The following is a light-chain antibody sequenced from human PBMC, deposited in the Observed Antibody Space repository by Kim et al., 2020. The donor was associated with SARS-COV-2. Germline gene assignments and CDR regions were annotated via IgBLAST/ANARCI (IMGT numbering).Light chain of an antibody. CDR3: QQCNTWYT. J-gene: IGKJ2*01. CDR1: QSIGSD. CDR2: SAS. Sequence: EVVMTQSPATLSVSPGERATLSCRASQSIGSDLAWYQQKPGQPPTLLIYSASTRATGVPARFSGSGSGTEFTLTISSLQSEDFALYYCQQCNTWYTFGQGTKLEI. V-gene: IGKV3-15*01.